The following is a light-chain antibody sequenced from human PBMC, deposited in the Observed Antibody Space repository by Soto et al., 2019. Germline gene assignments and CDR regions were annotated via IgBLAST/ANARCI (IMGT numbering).Light chain of an antibody. J-gene: IGLJ1*01. Sequence: VLTQPASVSGSPGQSITISCTGTSSDVGGYKYVSWYQQHPGEAPKLMIYDVSNRPSGVSNRFSGSKSGNTASLTISGLQAEDEADYYCSSYTSSSTRVFGTGTKVTVL. CDR3: SSYTSSSTRV. CDR2: DVS. V-gene: IGLV2-14*01. CDR1: SSDVGGYKY.